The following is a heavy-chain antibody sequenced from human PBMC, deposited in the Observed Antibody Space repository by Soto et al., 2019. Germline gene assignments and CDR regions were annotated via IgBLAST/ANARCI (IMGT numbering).Heavy chain of an antibody. CDR3: ARGGDLHYYDSSGPFDY. CDR1: GFTFSSYG. J-gene: IGHJ4*02. D-gene: IGHD3-22*01. Sequence: QVQLVESGGGVVQPGRSLRLSCAASGFTFSSYGMHWVRQAPGKGLEWVAVIWYDGSNKYYADSVKGRFTISRDNSKNTLYLQMNSLRAEDTAVYYSARGGDLHYYDSSGPFDYWGQGTLVTVSS. CDR2: IWYDGSNK. V-gene: IGHV3-33*01.